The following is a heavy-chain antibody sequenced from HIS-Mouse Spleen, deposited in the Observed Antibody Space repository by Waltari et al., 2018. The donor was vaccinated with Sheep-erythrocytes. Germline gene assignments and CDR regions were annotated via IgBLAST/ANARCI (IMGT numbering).Heavy chain of an antibody. Sequence: QVQLVQSGAEVKKPGASVKVSCKASGYTFTGYYMHWVRQAPGQGLEWMGWRNPKSGGTNYAQKFQGRVTMTRDTSSSTAYMELSRLRSDDTAVYYCARDPYGDYVDYWGQGTLVTVSS. J-gene: IGHJ4*02. CDR3: ARDPYGDYVDY. D-gene: IGHD4-17*01. V-gene: IGHV1-2*02. CDR2: RNPKSGGT. CDR1: GYTFTGYY.